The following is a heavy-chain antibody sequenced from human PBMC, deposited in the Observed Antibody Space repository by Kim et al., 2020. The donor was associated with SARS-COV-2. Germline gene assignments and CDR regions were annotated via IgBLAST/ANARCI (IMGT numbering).Heavy chain of an antibody. CDR2: ISSDGSNK. D-gene: IGHD1-26*01. V-gene: IGHV3-30*18. Sequence: GGSLRLSCAASGFTFSSYGIHWVRQAPGKGLEWVAVISSDGSNKYYADSVKGRFTISRDNSKNTLYLQMNSLRVEDTAVYFCAKAFSGSSHFDYWGQGTL. CDR1: GFTFSSYG. J-gene: IGHJ4*02. CDR3: AKAFSGSSHFDY.